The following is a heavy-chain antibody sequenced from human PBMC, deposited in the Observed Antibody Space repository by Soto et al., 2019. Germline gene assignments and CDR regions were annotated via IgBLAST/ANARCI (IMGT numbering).Heavy chain of an antibody. V-gene: IGHV3-13*01. CDR2: IGTAGDT. CDR1: GFTFSSYD. D-gene: IGHD3-3*01. Sequence: EVQLVESGGGLVQPGGSLRLSCAASGFTFSSYDMHWVRQATGKGLEWVSAIGTAGDTYYPGSVKGRFTISRENAKNSLDLQMNSLRAGDTAVYYCARSYYDFWSGPLGDAFDIWGQGTMVTVSS. J-gene: IGHJ3*02. CDR3: ARSYYDFWSGPLGDAFDI.